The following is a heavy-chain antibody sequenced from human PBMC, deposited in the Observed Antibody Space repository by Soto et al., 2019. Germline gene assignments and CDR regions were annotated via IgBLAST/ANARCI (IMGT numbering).Heavy chain of an antibody. CDR3: ARRWGRTFDY. CDR1: GGSITSGGYY. D-gene: IGHD7-27*01. CDR2: IYYSGST. Sequence: ASETLSLTCSVSGGSITSGGYYWNWIRQHPGKGLEWIGYIYYSGSTNYNPSLKSRVTISVDTSKNQFSLKLSSVTAADTAVYYCARRWGRTFDYWGQGTLVTVSS. J-gene: IGHJ4*02. V-gene: IGHV4-61*08.